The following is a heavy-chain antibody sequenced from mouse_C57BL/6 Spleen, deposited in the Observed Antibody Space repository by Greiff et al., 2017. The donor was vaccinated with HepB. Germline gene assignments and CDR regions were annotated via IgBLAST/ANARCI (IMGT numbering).Heavy chain of an antibody. CDR1: GFTFSSYT. J-gene: IGHJ2*01. V-gene: IGHV5-9*01. D-gene: IGHD2-3*01. Sequence: VKVVESGGGLVKPGGSLKLSCAASGFTFSSYTMSWVRQTPEKRLEWVATISGGGGNTYYPDSVKGRFTISRDKAKNTLYLQMSSLRSEDTALYYCARLPDGYYFDYWGQGTTLTVSS. CDR3: ARLPDGYYFDY. CDR2: ISGGGGNT.